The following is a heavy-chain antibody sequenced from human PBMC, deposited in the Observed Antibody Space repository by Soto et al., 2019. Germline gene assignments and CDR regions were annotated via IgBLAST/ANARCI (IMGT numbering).Heavy chain of an antibody. Sequence: PPGKWLEWIGEINNCGSTNYNPSLKSRVTISVDTSKNQFSLKLSSVTAADTAVYYCARGYYYGSGSYSNWGQGTLVTVSS. CDR3: ARGYYYGSGSYSN. V-gene: IGHV4-34*01. D-gene: IGHD3-10*01. J-gene: IGHJ4*02. CDR2: INNCGST.